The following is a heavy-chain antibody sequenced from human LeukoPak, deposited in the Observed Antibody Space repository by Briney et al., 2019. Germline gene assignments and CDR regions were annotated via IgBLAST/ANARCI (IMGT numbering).Heavy chain of an antibody. Sequence: ASVKVSCKASGYTFTGYYMHWVRQAPGQGLEWMGWINPNSGGTNYAQKFQGRVTMTRDTSISTAYTELSRLRSDDTAVYYCARGRIAVAGTYYYYYMDVWGKGTTVTVSS. CDR3: ARGRIAVAGTYYYYYMDV. CDR1: GYTFTGYY. V-gene: IGHV1-2*02. CDR2: INPNSGGT. J-gene: IGHJ6*03. D-gene: IGHD6-19*01.